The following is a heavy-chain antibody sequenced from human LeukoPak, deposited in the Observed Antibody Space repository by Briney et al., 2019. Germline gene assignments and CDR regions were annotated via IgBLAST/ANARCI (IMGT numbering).Heavy chain of an antibody. CDR1: GFTFSSYA. J-gene: IGHJ4*02. D-gene: IGHD6-13*01. CDR2: ISYDGSNK. CDR3: ARGGSSSFSRIDY. Sequence: GGSLRLSCAASGFTFSSYAMHWVRQAPGKGLEWVAVISYDGSNKYYADSVKGRFIISRDNSKNTLYLQMNSLRAEDTAVYYCARGGSSSFSRIDYWGQGTLVTVSS. V-gene: IGHV3-30-3*01.